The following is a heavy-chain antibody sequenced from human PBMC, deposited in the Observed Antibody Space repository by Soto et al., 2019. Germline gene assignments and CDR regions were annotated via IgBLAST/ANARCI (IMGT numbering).Heavy chain of an antibody. Sequence: GGSLRLSCAASGSSLSNYAMSWVRQAPGKGLEWVSSISSSGSNTYYADSVKGRFTISRDNAKNTLYLQMNSLRDEDTAVYYCARDRSPGVYWNYGSAFDIWGQGTMVTVSS. J-gene: IGHJ3*02. V-gene: IGHV3-23*01. D-gene: IGHD1-7*01. CDR2: ISSSGSNT. CDR3: ARDRSPGVYWNYGSAFDI. CDR1: GSSLSNYA.